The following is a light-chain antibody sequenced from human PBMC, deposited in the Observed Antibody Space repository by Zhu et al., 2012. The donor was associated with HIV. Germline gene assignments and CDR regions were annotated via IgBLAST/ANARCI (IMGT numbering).Light chain of an antibody. V-gene: IGKV1-5*03. J-gene: IGKJ1*01. Sequence: DIQMTQSPSTLSAPIGDRVTITCRASQTISSWLAWYQQKPGQAPKLLIYKASTLEEGVPLRFSGSGSGTEFTLTISSLQRDDSATYYCQQYNSYSLTFGQGTKVEIK. CDR2: KAS. CDR1: QTISSW. CDR3: QQYNSYSLT.